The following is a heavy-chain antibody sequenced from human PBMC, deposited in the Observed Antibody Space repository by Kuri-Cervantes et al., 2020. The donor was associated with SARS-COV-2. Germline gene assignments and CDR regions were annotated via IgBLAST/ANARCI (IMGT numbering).Heavy chain of an antibody. V-gene: IGHV1-8*01. CDR1: GYTFTSYD. Sequence: ASVKVSCKASGYTFTSYDINWVRQATGQGLEWMGWMNPNSGNTGYAQKFQGRVTMTRSTSISTAYMELSSLRSEDTAVYYCARGIGGYSYGPWYNWFDPWGQGTLVTVSS. J-gene: IGHJ5*02. D-gene: IGHD5-18*01. CDR2: MNPNSGNT. CDR3: ARGIGGYSYGPWYNWFDP.